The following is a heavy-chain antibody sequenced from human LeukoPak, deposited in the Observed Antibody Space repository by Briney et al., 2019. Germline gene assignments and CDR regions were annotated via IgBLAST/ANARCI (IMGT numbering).Heavy chain of an antibody. V-gene: IGHV3-21*01. CDR2: ISSSSSYI. D-gene: IGHD3-22*01. Sequence: GGSLRLSCAASGFTFSSYSMNWVRQAPGKGLEWVSSISSSSSYIYYADSVKGRFTISRDNAKNSLCLQMNSLRAEDTAVYYCARDNSSGYYYIELDYWGQGTLVTVSS. CDR1: GFTFSSYS. CDR3: ARDNSSGYYYIELDY. J-gene: IGHJ4*02.